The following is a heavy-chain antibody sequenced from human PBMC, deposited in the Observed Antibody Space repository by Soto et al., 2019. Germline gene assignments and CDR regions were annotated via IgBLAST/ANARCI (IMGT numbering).Heavy chain of an antibody. D-gene: IGHD2-15*01. CDR1: GGSFSGYY. CDR3: ARAKYCSGGSCHGGYYFDY. CDR2: INHSGST. J-gene: IGHJ4*02. V-gene: IGHV4-34*01. Sequence: QVQLQQWGAGLLKPSETLSLTCAVYGGSFSGYYWSWIRQPPGKGLEWIGEINHSGSTNYNPSLKGRVTISVDTSKNQFSLKLSSVTAADTAVYYCARAKYCSGGSCHGGYYFDYWGQGTLVTVSS.